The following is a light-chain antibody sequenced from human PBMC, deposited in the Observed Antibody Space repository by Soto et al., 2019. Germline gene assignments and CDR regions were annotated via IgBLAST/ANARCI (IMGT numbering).Light chain of an antibody. V-gene: IGLV3-21*02. CDR2: DDS. Sequence: SYELTQPPSVSVAPGQTATVTCGADNIGSKSVRWYQKKPGQAPLLVVFDDSDRPPGIPARFSAFNSGNTATLTINRVEDGDEADYYCHVWDISGEQVVFGGGTKVTVL. J-gene: IGLJ2*01. CDR3: HVWDISGEQVV. CDR1: NIGSKS.